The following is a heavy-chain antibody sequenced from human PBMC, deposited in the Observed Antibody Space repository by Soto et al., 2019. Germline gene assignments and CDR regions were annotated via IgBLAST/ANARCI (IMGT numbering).Heavy chain of an antibody. D-gene: IGHD5-18*01. CDR2: ISYDGSNK. J-gene: IGHJ4*02. CDR3: ATVDTAMVTDDY. CDR1: GFTFSSYG. Sequence: GGSLRLSCAASGFTFSSYGMHWVRQAPGKGLEWVAVISYDGSNKYYADSVKGRFTISRDNSKNTLYLQMNSLRAEDTAVYYCATVDTAMVTDDYWGQGTLVTVSS. V-gene: IGHV3-30*03.